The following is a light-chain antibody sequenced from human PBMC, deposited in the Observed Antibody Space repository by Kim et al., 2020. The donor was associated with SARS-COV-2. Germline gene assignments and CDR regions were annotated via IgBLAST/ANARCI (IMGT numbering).Light chain of an antibody. CDR2: AAS. Sequence: EVVLTQSPATLSVSPGDRATLSCRASQSLYNDLAWYQQKPGQAPRLLIYAASSRATGVPARFSGSGSGTDFTLTISSLQSEDFAVYYCQQYNNWPPSWTFGQGTKVDIK. J-gene: IGKJ1*01. V-gene: IGKV3-15*01. CDR3: QQYNNWPPSWT. CDR1: QSLYND.